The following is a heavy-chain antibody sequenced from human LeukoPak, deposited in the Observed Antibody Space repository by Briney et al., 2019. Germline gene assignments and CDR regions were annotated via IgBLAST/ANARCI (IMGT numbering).Heavy chain of an antibody. CDR2: MNPNSGNT. V-gene: IGHV1-8*01. D-gene: IGHD6-13*01. Sequence: ASVKISCKASAYTFTSYDSNRVRRATGQGLVWMGWMNPNSGNTGYAQKFQGRVTMTRNTSISTAYMELSSLRSEDTAVYYCARGIAAAGGPDYWGQGTLVTVSS. J-gene: IGHJ4*02. CDR1: AYTFTSYD. CDR3: ARGIAAAGGPDY.